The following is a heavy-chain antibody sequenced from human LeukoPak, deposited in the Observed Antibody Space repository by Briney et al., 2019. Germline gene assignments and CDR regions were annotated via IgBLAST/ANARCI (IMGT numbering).Heavy chain of an antibody. CDR3: ARIYSSSWFLNWFDP. D-gene: IGHD6-13*01. J-gene: IGHJ5*02. CDR1: GGSISSSNYY. Sequence: PSETLSLTCTFSGGSISSSNYYWGWIRQPPGKGLEWIGSFYNSGSTYYNPSLKSRVTISVDTSKSQFSLKLTSVTAADTAVYYCARIYSSSWFLNWFDPWGQGTLVTVSS. V-gene: IGHV4-39*01. CDR2: FYNSGST.